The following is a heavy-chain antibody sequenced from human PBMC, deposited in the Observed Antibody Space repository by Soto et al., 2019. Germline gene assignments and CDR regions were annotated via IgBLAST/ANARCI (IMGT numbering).Heavy chain of an antibody. Sequence: QVQLVESGGGLVKPGGSLRLSCAASGFTFSDYYMSWIRQAPGKGLEWVSYISSSISYTNYADSVKGRFTISRDNAKNSLYLQMNSLRAEDTAVYYCARPNGDYYYYGMDVWGQGTTVTVSS. D-gene: IGHD4-17*01. CDR3: ARPNGDYYYYGMDV. CDR1: GFTFSDYY. V-gene: IGHV3-11*06. J-gene: IGHJ6*02. CDR2: ISSSISYT.